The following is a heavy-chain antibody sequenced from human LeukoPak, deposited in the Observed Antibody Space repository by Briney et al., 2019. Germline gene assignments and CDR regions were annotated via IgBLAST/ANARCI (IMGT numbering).Heavy chain of an antibody. D-gene: IGHD2-2*01. CDR2: IYTSGST. Sequence: SETLSLTCTVFGGSISSYYWSWIRQPAGKGLEWIGRIYTSGSTNYNPSLKSRVTMSVDTSKNQFSLKLSSVTAADTAVYYCVGTAARNYYYGMDVWGQGTTVTVSS. CDR3: VGTAARNYYYGMDV. V-gene: IGHV4-4*07. J-gene: IGHJ6*02. CDR1: GGSISSYY.